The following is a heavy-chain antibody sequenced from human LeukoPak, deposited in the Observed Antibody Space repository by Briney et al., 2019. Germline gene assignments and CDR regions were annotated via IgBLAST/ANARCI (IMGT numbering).Heavy chain of an antibody. CDR2: IYTSGST. CDR3: ARGTWDDVDIVATSWFDP. J-gene: IGHJ5*02. Sequence: PSETLSLTCTVSGGSISSYYWSWIRQPAGKGLEWIGRIYTSGSTNYNPSLKSRVTMSVDTSKNQFSLKLSSVTAADTAVYYCARGTWDDVDIVATSWFDPWGQGTLVTVSS. D-gene: IGHD5-12*01. V-gene: IGHV4-4*07. CDR1: GGSISSYY.